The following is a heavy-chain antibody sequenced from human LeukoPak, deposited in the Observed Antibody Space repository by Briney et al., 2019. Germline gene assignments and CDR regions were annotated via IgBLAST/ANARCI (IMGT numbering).Heavy chain of an antibody. D-gene: IGHD1-26*01. CDR3: ARDEVGAPPIDY. CDR1: GFASSRHW. J-gene: IGHJ4*02. Sequence: PGGSLRLSCEASGFASSRHWMHGVRQAPGKGRAGVSNINGDGSLTGCADSVKGRFTTSRDNAKNTLYLHMSSLRAEDTAVYYCARDEVGAPPIDYWGQGVLVTVSS. V-gene: IGHV3-74*01. CDR2: INGDGSLT.